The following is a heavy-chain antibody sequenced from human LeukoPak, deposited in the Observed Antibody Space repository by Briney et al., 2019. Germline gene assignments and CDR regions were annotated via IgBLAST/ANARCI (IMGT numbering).Heavy chain of an antibody. V-gene: IGHV4-4*02. CDR1: GGSISSSNW. J-gene: IGHJ5*02. CDR2: IYHSGST. Sequence: SETLSLTCAVSGGSISSSNWWSWVRQPPGKGLEWIWEIYHSGSTNYNPSLKSRVTISVDKSKNQFSLKLSSVTAADTAVYYCVRPQQLGYGGFDPWGQGTLVTVSS. D-gene: IGHD6-13*01. CDR3: VRPQQLGYGGFDP.